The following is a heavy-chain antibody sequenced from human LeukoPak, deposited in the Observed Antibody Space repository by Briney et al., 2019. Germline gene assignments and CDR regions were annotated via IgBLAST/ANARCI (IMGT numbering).Heavy chain of an antibody. Sequence: PGGSLRLSCAVSGFTFNSYGMHWVRQAPGKGLEWVAVIWYDGSNKYYADSVKGRFTISRDSSKNTLDLQMNSLRAEDTAVYYCVRVGYTNYGIDYWGQGTLVTVSS. CDR2: IWYDGSNK. D-gene: IGHD4-11*01. J-gene: IGHJ4*02. CDR1: GFTFNSYG. V-gene: IGHV3-33*01. CDR3: VRVGYTNYGIDY.